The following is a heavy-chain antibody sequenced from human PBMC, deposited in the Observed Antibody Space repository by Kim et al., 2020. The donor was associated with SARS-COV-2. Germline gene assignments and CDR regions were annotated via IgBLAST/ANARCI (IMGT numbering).Heavy chain of an antibody. V-gene: IGHV4-59*09. J-gene: IGHJ4*02. CDR2: SGST. Sequence: SGSTNYTPSLKSRVTISVDTSKNRFSLKLSSVTAADTAVYYCARGATYDYWGQGTLVTVSS. D-gene: IGHD5-12*01. CDR3: ARGATYDY.